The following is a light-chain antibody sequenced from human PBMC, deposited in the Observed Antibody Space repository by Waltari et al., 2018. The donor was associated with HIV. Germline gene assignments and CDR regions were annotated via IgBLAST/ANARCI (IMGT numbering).Light chain of an antibody. Sequence: SYELTQPPSVSVSPGQTPSISCSGATLGNKYTCWYQQRPGQSPVLLIYRDSKRPSGIPERFSGSNSGNTATLTISGAQAMDEADYYCQAWDSTTAVFGTGTKVTVL. CDR2: RDS. CDR3: QAWDSTTAV. J-gene: IGLJ1*01. CDR1: TLGNKY. V-gene: IGLV3-1*01.